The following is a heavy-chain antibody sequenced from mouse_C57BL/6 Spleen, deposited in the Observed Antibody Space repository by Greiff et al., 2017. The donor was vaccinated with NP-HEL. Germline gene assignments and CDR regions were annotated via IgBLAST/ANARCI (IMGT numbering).Heavy chain of an antibody. CDR1: GYTFTSYW. Sequence: VQLQQPGAELVKPGASVKVSCKASGYTFTSYWMHWVKQRPGQGLEWIGRIHPSDSDTNYNQKFKGKATLTVDKSSSTAYMQLSSLTSEDSAVYYCAVSPYDGYPSWFAYWGQGTLVTVSA. J-gene: IGHJ3*01. V-gene: IGHV1-74*01. CDR3: AVSPYDGYPSWFAY. D-gene: IGHD2-3*01. CDR2: IHPSDSDT.